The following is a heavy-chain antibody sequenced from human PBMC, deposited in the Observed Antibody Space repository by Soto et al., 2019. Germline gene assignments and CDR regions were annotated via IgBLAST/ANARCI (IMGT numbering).Heavy chain of an antibody. CDR2: ISGNGGYR. CDR1: GFTFSSYG. V-gene: IGHV3-23*01. J-gene: IGHJ4*02. D-gene: IGHD6-6*01. Sequence: GGSLRLSCEASGFTFSSYGMSWVRQAPGKGLEWVSTISGNGGYRNYADSVKGRFTISRDDSKNMLYVQLNSLRAEDTAVYYCAKRSSSSTFDYWGQGTLVTVSS. CDR3: AKRSSSSTFDY.